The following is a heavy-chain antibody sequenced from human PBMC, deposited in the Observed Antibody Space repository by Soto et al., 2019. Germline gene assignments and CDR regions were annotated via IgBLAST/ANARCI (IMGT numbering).Heavy chain of an antibody. CDR3: ARRSGHMSSWTFDY. CDR2: INPDDSDT. CDR1: GYSFTDHW. V-gene: IGHV5-51*01. J-gene: IGHJ4*01. D-gene: IGHD6-13*01. Sequence: GESLKISCQASGYSFTDHWIAWVRQMPGKGLEWMGIINPDDSDTRYNPSFQGQVTISAVTSINTAYLQWSGLKASDSATYFCARRSGHMSSWTFDYWGQGFVVTVSS.